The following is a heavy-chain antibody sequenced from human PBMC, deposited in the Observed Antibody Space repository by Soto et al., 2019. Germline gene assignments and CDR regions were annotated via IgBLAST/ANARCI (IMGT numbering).Heavy chain of an antibody. Sequence: ASVKVSCKASGYSFKDHYMHWVRQAPGRGLEWVGIINPSGEHTNYAQQFRGRVAMTRDTSTSTAYMELRSLRSEDTAVYFCARISCKGGSCYFAFDHWGQGTLVTVSS. V-gene: IGHV1-46*02. J-gene: IGHJ4*02. CDR2: INPSGEHT. D-gene: IGHD2-15*01. CDR1: GYSFKDHY. CDR3: ARISCKGGSCYFAFDH.